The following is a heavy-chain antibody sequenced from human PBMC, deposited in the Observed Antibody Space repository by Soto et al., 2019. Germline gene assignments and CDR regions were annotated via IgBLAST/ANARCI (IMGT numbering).Heavy chain of an antibody. Sequence: QPGGSLRLSCAVSGFSFSNYEMNWVRQAPGKGLEWVSYITSSGSTIYYADSVKGRFTISRDNAKNSLYLQMDSLRAEDTAVYYCARESVKIFGVDVFDYWGQGTLVTVSS. D-gene: IGHD3-3*01. V-gene: IGHV3-48*03. J-gene: IGHJ4*02. CDR3: ARESVKIFGVDVFDY. CDR1: GFSFSNYE. CDR2: ITSSGSTI.